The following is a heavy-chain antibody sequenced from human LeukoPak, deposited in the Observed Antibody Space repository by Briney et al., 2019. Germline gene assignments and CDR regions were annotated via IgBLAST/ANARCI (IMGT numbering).Heavy chain of an antibody. V-gene: IGHV4-39*07. CDR3: ARDGYSYGPFDY. CDR1: GDSITSNPYS. Sequence: SETLSLTCSVSGDSITSNPYSWAWIRQSPGKGLEWIGSIYYSGTSFYKVSLKSRVTISLDTSKNQFSLKMTSVTAADTAVYYCARDGYSYGPFDYWGQGTLVTVSS. D-gene: IGHD5-18*01. CDR2: IYYSGTS. J-gene: IGHJ4*02.